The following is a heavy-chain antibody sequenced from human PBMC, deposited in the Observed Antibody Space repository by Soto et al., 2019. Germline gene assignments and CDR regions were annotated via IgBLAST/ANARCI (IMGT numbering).Heavy chain of an antibody. CDR3: AREVTVASYSFDF. D-gene: IGHD5-12*01. CDR2: IIPIFNSA. CDR1: GGTFNNYA. J-gene: IGHJ4*02. Sequence: SVKVSCKASGGTFNNYALSWVRQAPGQGLEWMGGIIPIFNSANYAQKFQGRVTITADDSTSTAYMELRSLRPDDTAVYYCAREVTVASYSFDFWGREPWSPSPQ. V-gene: IGHV1-69*13.